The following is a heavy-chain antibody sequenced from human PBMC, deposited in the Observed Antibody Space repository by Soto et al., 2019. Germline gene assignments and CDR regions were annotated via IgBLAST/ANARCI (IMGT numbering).Heavy chain of an antibody. Sequence: EPLSVSCADSGGCLTSNNWWTWVRQPPGQGLEWIGEIYRTGSTNYNPSLKSRVTISLDKSEKQFSMKVTSLTAADTAVYYCASRDPGTSVDYWGQGTLVTVSS. V-gene: IGHV4-4*02. CDR1: GGCLTSNNW. CDR2: IYRTGST. J-gene: IGHJ4*02. CDR3: ASRDPGTSVDY. D-gene: IGHD1-7*01.